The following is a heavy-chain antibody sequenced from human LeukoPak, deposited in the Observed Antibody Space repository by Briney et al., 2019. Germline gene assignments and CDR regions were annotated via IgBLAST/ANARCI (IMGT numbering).Heavy chain of an antibody. Sequence: PSETLSLTCAVYGGSFSGYYWSWIRQPPGKGLEWIGEINHSGSTNYNPSLKSRVTISVDTSKNQFSLKLSSVTAADTAVYYCATVSGPRSSWYFDYWGQGTLVTVSS. V-gene: IGHV4-34*01. J-gene: IGHJ4*02. CDR2: INHSGST. CDR3: ATVSGPRSSWYFDY. D-gene: IGHD6-13*01. CDR1: GGSFSGYY.